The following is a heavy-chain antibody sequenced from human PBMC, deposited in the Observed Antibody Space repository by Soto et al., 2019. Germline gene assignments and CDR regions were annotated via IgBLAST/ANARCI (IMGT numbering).Heavy chain of an antibody. CDR1: GGSISVYY. J-gene: IGHJ4*02. CDR2: IYYSGST. V-gene: IGHV4-59*08. D-gene: IGHD3-3*01. CDR3: ARGGWRHIDY. Sequence: QVQLQESGLGLVKPSETLSLTCTVSGGSISVYYWSWIRQPPGKGLEWIGYIYYSGSTNYNPSLKSRVTISVDTSKNQFSLKLSSVTAADTAVYYCARGGWRHIDYWGQGTLVTVSS.